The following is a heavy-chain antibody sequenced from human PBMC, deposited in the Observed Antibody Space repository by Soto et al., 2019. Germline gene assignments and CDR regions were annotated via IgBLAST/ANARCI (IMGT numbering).Heavy chain of an antibody. J-gene: IGHJ6*02. CDR1: GDSISGDGSY. Sequence: PSETLSLTCSLSGDSISGDGSYWVWIRQPPGKGLEWIGSIYYSGSTYYNPSLKSRVTISVDTSKNQFSLKLSSVTAADTAVYYCASLTTVTLFFGVWGQGTTVTVSS. CDR2: IYYSGST. CDR3: ASLTTVTLFFGV. V-gene: IGHV4-39*01. D-gene: IGHD4-17*01.